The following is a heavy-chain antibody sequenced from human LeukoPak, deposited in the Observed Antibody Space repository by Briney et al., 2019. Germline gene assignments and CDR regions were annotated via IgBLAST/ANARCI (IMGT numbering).Heavy chain of an antibody. V-gene: IGHV3-30*02. CDR1: GFTFSSYG. D-gene: IGHD3-22*01. CDR3: ARHYYDSSGYSDY. Sequence: GGSLRLSCAASGFTFSSYGMHWVRQAPGKGLEWVAFIRYDGSNKYYADSVKGRFTISRDNSKNTLYLQMNSLRAEDTAVYYCARHYYDSSGYSDYWGQGTLVTVSS. CDR2: IRYDGSNK. J-gene: IGHJ4*02.